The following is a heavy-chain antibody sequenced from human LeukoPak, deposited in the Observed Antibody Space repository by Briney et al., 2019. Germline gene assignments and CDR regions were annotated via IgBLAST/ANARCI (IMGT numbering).Heavy chain of an antibody. J-gene: IGHJ4*02. CDR1: GFTLSTYS. CDR3: AREGDGYNSPIDY. D-gene: IGHD5-24*01. CDR2: ISSSSLYI. V-gene: IGHV3-21*01. Sequence: PGGSLRLSCAASGFTLSTYSLNWVRQAPGKGLEWVSSISSSSLYIYYADSVKGRFTISRDNAKNSLLLQMNSLRAEDTAVYYCAREGDGYNSPIDYWGQGTLVTVSS.